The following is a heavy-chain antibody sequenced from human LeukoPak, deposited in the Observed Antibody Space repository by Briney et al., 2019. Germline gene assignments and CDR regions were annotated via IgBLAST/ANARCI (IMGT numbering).Heavy chain of an antibody. CDR3: ARGILADYYDSSGYWGYYGMDV. Sequence: SVKVSCKASGGTFSSYAISWVRQAPGQGLEWMGGIIPIFGTANYAQKFQGRVTITTDESTSTAYMELSSLRSEDTAVYYCARGILADYYDSSGYWGYYGMDVWGQGTTVTVSS. CDR1: GGTFSSYA. J-gene: IGHJ6*02. V-gene: IGHV1-69*05. D-gene: IGHD3-22*01. CDR2: IIPIFGTA.